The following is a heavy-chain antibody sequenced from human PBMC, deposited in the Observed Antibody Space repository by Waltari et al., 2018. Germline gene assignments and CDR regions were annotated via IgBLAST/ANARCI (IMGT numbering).Heavy chain of an antibody. D-gene: IGHD2-2*01. CDR2: INPNSGGT. Sequence: QVQLVQSGAEVKKPGASVKVSCKASGYTFTGYYMHWVRQAPGQGLEWMGWINPNSGGTNYAQKFQGRVTMTRDTSISTAYMELSRLRSDDTAVYYCARDPACSSTSCYGWFDPLGQGTLVTVSS. J-gene: IGHJ5*02. CDR3: ARDPACSSTSCYGWFDP. CDR1: GYTFTGYY. V-gene: IGHV1-2*02.